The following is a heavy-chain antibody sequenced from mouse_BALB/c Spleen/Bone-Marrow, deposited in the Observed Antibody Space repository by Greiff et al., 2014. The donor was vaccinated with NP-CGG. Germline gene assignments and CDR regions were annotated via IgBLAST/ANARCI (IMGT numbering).Heavy chain of an antibody. V-gene: IGHV14-3*02. CDR2: IDPANGNT. CDR1: GFNIEDTY. CDR3: AEGYDSWFAY. D-gene: IGHD2-2*01. Sequence: VQLQQSGAELVEPGASVKLSCTASGFNIEDTYVHWVKQRPEQGLEWIGRIDPANGNTKYDPKFQGKATVTSDTSSNTAYLHLNSLTSEDTAVYYCAEGYDSWFAYWGQGTLVTVSA. J-gene: IGHJ3*01.